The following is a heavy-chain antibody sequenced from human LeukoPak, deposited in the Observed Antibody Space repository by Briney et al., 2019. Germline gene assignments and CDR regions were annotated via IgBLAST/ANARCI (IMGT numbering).Heavy chain of an antibody. D-gene: IGHD1-1*01. CDR3: ARRVIGQPDAFDI. CDR1: GGSISSGDYY. V-gene: IGHV4-30-4*01. J-gene: IGHJ3*02. Sequence: PSQSLSLTCTVSGGSISSGDYYWSWIRQPPGKGMEWIGYISYSASTYYNPSLKSRVTISVDTSKKQFSLKLSSVTAADTAVYYCARRVIGQPDAFDIWGQGTMVTVSS. CDR2: ISYSAST.